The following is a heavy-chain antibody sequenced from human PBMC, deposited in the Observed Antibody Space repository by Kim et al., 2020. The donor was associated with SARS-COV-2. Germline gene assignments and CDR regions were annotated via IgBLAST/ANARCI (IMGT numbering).Heavy chain of an antibody. Sequence: SETLSLTCTVFGGSLTNYFWSWIRQPQGKGLEWIGEINPSGSINYNPSLRSRVIMSVDPSKNQFSLKLNSMTGADTAVYYCAGGRLSRYYYGSVNYYEEGGGVWFDPWGQGTLVTVSS. CDR3: AGGRLSRYYYGSVNYYEEGGGVWFDP. D-gene: IGHD3-10*01. CDR2: INPSGSI. CDR1: GGSLTNYF. V-gene: IGHV4-34*01. J-gene: IGHJ5*02.